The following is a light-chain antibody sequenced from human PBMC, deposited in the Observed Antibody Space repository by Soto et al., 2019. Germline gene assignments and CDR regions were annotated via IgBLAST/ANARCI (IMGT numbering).Light chain of an antibody. CDR3: QQYNNLLWT. Sequence: EIVMTQSPATLSVSQRETPTLSFMASQNISSNFAWYQQKPCQAPRLLIDGASTRATGIPARFSGSGSGTEFTLTNSSLQAEAFAVDYGQQYNNLLWTFGQGTKVEIK. CDR1: QNISSN. J-gene: IGKJ1*01. CDR2: GAS. V-gene: IGKV3-15*01.